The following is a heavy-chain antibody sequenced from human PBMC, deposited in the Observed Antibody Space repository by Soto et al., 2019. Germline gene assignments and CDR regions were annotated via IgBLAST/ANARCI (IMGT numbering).Heavy chain of an antibody. J-gene: IGHJ4*01. CDR3: AKGGEVKEPFAY. CDR1: GFTVSNSY. Sequence: GGSLRLSCAASGFTVSNSYMSWVRQAPGKGLEWVSVIYSGGTTFYADSVKGRFTISRDSSKNTLYLQMNGLRGEDTAVYHCAKGGEVKEPFAYWGHGTPVTVSS. V-gene: IGHV3-66*01. D-gene: IGHD2-21*01. CDR2: IYSGGTT.